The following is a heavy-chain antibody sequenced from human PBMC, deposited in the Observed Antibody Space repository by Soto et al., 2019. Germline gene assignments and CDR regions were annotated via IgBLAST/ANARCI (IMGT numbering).Heavy chain of an antibody. J-gene: IGHJ4*02. D-gene: IGHD3-3*01. CDR1: GFTFSSYA. Sequence: GESLKISCAASGFTFSSYAMSWVRQAPGKGLEWVSAISGSGGSTYYADSVKGRFTISRDNSKNTLYLQMNSLRAEDTAVYYCASNPPIFGVVILPNFDYWGQGTLVTVSS. CDR3: ASNPPIFGVVILPNFDY. CDR2: ISGSGGST. V-gene: IGHV3-23*01.